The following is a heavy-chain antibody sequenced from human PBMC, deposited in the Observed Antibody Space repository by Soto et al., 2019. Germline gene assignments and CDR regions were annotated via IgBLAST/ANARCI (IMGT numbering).Heavy chain of an antibody. CDR2: IYYSGST. Sequence: SETLSLTCTVSGGSVASGSYYCSWIRQPPGKGLEWIGYIYYSGSTNYNPSLKSRVTISVDTSKNQFSLKLSSVTAADTAVYYCASIAARRGYFDLWGRGTLVTSPQ. D-gene: IGHD6-6*01. V-gene: IGHV4-61*01. CDR1: GGSVASGSYY. J-gene: IGHJ2*01. CDR3: ASIAARRGYFDL.